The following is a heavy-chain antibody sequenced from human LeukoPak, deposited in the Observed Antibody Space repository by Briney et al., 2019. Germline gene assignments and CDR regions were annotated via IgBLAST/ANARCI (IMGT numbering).Heavy chain of an antibody. CDR3: AREHDYGDPHDAFDI. D-gene: IGHD4-17*01. CDR1: GCTFISYA. J-gene: IGHJ3*02. V-gene: IGHV1-69*01. CDR2: SIPIFGTA. Sequence: GSAVKVSFKSSGCTFISYAISWVRQAPGQGLDWMGVSIPIFGTANYAQTFKGRVTITADESTSTAYMELSSLRSEDTAVYYCAREHDYGDPHDAFDIWGQGTMVTVSS.